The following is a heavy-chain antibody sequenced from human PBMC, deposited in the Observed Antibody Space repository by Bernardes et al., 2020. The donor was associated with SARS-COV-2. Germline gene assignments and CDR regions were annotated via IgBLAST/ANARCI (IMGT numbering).Heavy chain of an antibody. CDR1: GFTSSSNW. CDR2: ANTDGSST. J-gene: IGHJ6*02. CDR3: ARGGNGMDV. V-gene: IGHV3-74*01. Sequence: GGSLRLSCAASGFTSSSNWMHCVRPGPGKGLVWVSRANTDGSSTTYADSVKGRLTISRDNAKDTLYLQMNGLRAEDTAISYCARGGNGMDVWGQGTTVTVSS. D-gene: IGHD3-10*01.